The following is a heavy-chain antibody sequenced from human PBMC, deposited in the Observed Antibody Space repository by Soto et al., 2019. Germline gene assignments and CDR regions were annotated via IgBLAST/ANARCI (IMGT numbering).Heavy chain of an antibody. CDR2: ISNSGSA. Sequence: SETLSLTCTVSGGSIETFYWSWIRQPPGKGLEWIAYISNSGSANYNPSLESRVTVSVDTAKKEFSLKLNSVTAADTATYYCARILRDSQGWYHHDFWGQGALVTVSS. V-gene: IGHV4-59*01. D-gene: IGHD6-19*01. CDR3: ARILRDSQGWYHHDF. J-gene: IGHJ4*02. CDR1: GGSIETFY.